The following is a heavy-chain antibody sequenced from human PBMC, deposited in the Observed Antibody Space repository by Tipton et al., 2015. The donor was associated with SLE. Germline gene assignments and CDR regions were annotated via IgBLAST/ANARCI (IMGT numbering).Heavy chain of an antibody. Sequence: TLSLTCAVYGGSLSGYYWSWIRQPAGKGLEWIGEINQSGGTNYNPSLKSRVTISADTSKVQFSLKMISVTAADTAVYYCAREWGSTSYWGQGTLVTVSS. CDR2: INQSGGT. CDR1: GGSLSGYY. D-gene: IGHD3-10*01. J-gene: IGHJ4*02. V-gene: IGHV4-34*01. CDR3: AREWGSTSY.